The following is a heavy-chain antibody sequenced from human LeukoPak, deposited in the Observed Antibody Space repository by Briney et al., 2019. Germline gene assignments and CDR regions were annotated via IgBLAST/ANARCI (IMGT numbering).Heavy chain of an antibody. CDR3: ARDLYVGGGTER. D-gene: IGHD4-23*01. CDR1: GFTFSSYS. Sequence: PGGSLRLSCAASGFTFSSYSMNWVRQAPGKGLEWVSSIDTGSSYIYYADSVKGRFTISRDNAKNSLYLQMNSLRAEDTAVYYCARDLYVGGGTERGGQGTLVTVSS. CDR2: IDTGSSYI. J-gene: IGHJ1*01. V-gene: IGHV3-21*01.